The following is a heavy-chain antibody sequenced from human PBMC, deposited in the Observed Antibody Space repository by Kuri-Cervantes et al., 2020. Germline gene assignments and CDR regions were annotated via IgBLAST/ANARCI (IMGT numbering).Heavy chain of an antibody. Sequence: SETLSLTCTVSGGSISSSSYYWGWIRQPPGKGLEWIGSIYYSGSTYYNPSLKSRVTISVDTSKNQFSLKLSSVTAADTAVYYCAKGGGGSYYSPLDCWGQGTLVTVSS. V-gene: IGHV4-39*07. CDR1: GGSISSSSYY. J-gene: IGHJ4*02. CDR2: IYYSGST. CDR3: AKGGGGSYYSPLDC. D-gene: IGHD2-15*01.